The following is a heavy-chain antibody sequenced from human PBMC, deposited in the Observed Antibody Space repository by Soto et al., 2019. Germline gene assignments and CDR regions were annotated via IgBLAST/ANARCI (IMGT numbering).Heavy chain of an antibody. V-gene: IGHV4-39*02. D-gene: IGHD2-2*01. Sequence: XTLSLPCPVSGGSLNYNSYYWGWIRQPPGKGLEWVGGIFYTGTTYYSPSLKDRVTISLETYKNSFSLNLTSVTAADTAVYFCARLVVVAPVANAWGQGTLGTVSS. CDR3: ARLVVVAPVANA. CDR1: GGSLNYNSYY. J-gene: IGHJ5*02. CDR2: IFYTGTT.